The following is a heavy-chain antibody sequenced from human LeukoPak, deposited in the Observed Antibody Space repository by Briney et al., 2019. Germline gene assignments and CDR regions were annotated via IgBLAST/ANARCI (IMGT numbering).Heavy chain of an antibody. Sequence: GGSLRLSCIPSGFTVSSNYMSWVRQAPGKGLEWVSVIYSDGTTYYADSVKGRFTISRDNSKNTLYLQMNSLRAEDTAVYYCARVSPYSDYLIGGAFNIGAQGTRVPVFS. J-gene: IGHJ3*02. CDR1: GFTVSSNY. CDR2: IYSDGTT. CDR3: ARVSPYSDYLIGGAFNI. D-gene: IGHD4-11*01. V-gene: IGHV3-53*01.